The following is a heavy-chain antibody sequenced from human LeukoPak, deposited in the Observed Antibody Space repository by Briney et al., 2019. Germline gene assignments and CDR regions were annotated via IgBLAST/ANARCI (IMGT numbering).Heavy chain of an antibody. V-gene: IGHV4-38-2*02. CDR3: ARHGPVLRYFDWSTHRVYPRGYYMDV. D-gene: IGHD3-9*01. Sequence: SETLSLTCTVSGYSISSGYYWGWIRQPPGKGLEWIGEINHSGSTNYNPSLKSRVTISVDTSKNQFSLKLSSVTAADTAVYYCARHGPVLRYFDWSTHRVYPRGYYMDVWGKGTTVTISS. J-gene: IGHJ6*03. CDR2: INHSGST. CDR1: GYSISSGYY.